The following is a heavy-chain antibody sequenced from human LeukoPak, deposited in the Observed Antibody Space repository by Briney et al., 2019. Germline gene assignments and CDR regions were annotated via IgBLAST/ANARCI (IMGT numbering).Heavy chain of an antibody. CDR2: INPSGGST. CDR1: GYTFTSYY. V-gene: IGHV1-46*01. CDR3: ARVQMGSGYIGSVDY. Sequence: ASVKVSCKASGYTFTSYYMHWVRQAPGQGLEWMGIINPSGGSTSYAQKFQGRVTMTRDTSTSTVYMELSSLRPEDTAVYYCARVQMGSGYIGSVDYWGQGTLVTVSS. J-gene: IGHJ4*02. D-gene: IGHD3-22*01.